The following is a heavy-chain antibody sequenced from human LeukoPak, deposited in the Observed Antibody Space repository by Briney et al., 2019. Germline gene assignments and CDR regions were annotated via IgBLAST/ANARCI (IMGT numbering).Heavy chain of an antibody. D-gene: IGHD3-3*01. CDR2: IYPGDSDT. CDR1: GGTFSSYA. Sequence: GASVKVSCKAPGGTFSSYAISWVRQMLGKGLEWMGIIYPGDSDTRYSPSFQGQVTISADKSISTAYLQWSSLKASDTAMYYCARLDFWSGTGPPFFDYWGQGTLVTVSS. CDR3: ARLDFWSGTGPPFFDY. V-gene: IGHV5-51*01. J-gene: IGHJ4*02.